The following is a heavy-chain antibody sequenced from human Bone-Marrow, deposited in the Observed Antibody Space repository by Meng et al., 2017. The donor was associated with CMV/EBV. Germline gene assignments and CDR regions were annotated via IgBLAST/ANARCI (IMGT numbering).Heavy chain of an antibody. CDR1: GYSFTSLW. D-gene: IGHD6-19*01. V-gene: IGHV5-51*01. CDR3: ARQTSGWPNWFDP. CDR2: IFPRDSDT. J-gene: IGHJ5*02. Sequence: GGSLRLSCTGTGYSFTSLWIGWVRQMPGKGLEWMGLIFPRDSDTRYSPSFQGQVTFSADKSINTAYLQWGSLKASDTAMYYCARQTSGWPNWFDPWGQGTVVTVSS.